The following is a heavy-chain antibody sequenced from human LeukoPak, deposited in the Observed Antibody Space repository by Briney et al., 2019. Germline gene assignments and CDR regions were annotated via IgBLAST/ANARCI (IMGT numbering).Heavy chain of an antibody. V-gene: IGHV4-39*01. CDR1: GGSISSGSYY. J-gene: IGHJ3*01. CDR2: IYYNGRT. Sequence: SETLSLTCTVSGGSISSGSYYWSWIRQPAGKGLEWIGSIYYNGRTYYSPSLKSRGTISVDTSNNQFSLKLNSVTAADTAVYYCARITDRTIFGEIMHGFDVWGQGTPVTVSS. D-gene: IGHD3-3*01. CDR3: ARITDRTIFGEIMHGFDV.